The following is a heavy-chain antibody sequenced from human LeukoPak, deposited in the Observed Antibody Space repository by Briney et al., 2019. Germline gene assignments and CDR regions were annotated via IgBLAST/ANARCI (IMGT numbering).Heavy chain of an antibody. D-gene: IGHD3-3*01. Sequence: ASVKVSCKASGYTFTSYYMHWERQAPGQGLEWMGIINPSGGSTSYAQKFQGRVTMTRDTSTSTVYMELSSLRSEDTAVYYCARAVLEWSRYSRYYFDYWGQGTLVTVSS. J-gene: IGHJ4*02. CDR1: GYTFTSYY. CDR3: ARAVLEWSRYSRYYFDY. V-gene: IGHV1-46*03. CDR2: INPSGGST.